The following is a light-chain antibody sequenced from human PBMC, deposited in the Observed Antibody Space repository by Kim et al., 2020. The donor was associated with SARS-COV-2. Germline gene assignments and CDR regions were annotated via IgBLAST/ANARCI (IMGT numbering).Light chain of an antibody. CDR1: QSISSY. V-gene: IGKV1-39*01. J-gene: IGKJ4*01. Sequence: IQMTQSPSSLSASVGVRVTITCRASQSISSYLNWYQQKPGKAPKLLIYAASSLQSGVPSRFSGSGSGTDFTLTISSLQPEDFATYYCQQSYSTPFTFGGGTKVDIK. CDR3: QQSYSTPFT. CDR2: AAS.